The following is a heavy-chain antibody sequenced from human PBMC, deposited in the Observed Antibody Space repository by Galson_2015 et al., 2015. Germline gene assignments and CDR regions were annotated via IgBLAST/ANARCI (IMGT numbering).Heavy chain of an antibody. CDR1: GFTVSSNY. D-gene: IGHD6-13*01. Sequence: SLRLSCAASGFTVSSNYMSWVRQAPGKGLEWVSVIYSGGSTYYADSVKGRFTISRDNSKNTLYLQMNSLRAEDTAVYYCARPRGIAAAGRLDYWGQGTLVTVSS. J-gene: IGHJ4*02. CDR3: ARPRGIAAAGRLDY. V-gene: IGHV3-53*01. CDR2: IYSGGST.